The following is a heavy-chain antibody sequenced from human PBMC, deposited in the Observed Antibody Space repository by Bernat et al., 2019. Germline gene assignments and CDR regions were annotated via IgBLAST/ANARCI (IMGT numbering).Heavy chain of an antibody. CDR2: ISYDGSNK. CDR1: GFTFSSYA. Sequence: QVQLVESGGGVVQPGRSLRLSCAASGFTFSSYAMHWVRQAPGKGLEWVAVISYDGSNKYYADSVKGRFTISRDNSKNTLYLQMNSLRAEDTAVYYCARDANYGDYPNYYYCYMDVWGKGTTVTVSS. D-gene: IGHD4-17*01. J-gene: IGHJ6*03. V-gene: IGHV3-30*01. CDR3: ARDANYGDYPNYYYCYMDV.